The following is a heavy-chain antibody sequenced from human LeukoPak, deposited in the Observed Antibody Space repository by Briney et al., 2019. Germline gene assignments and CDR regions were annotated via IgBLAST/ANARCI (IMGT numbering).Heavy chain of an antibody. CDR3: AKSQDYDILTGLDY. D-gene: IGHD3-9*01. CDR1: GFTFDDYA. J-gene: IGHJ4*02. V-gene: IGHV3-9*01. Sequence: PSRSLRLSCAASGFTFDDYAMHWVRQAPGKGLEWVSGISWNSGSIGYADSVKGRFTISRDNAKNSLYLQMNSLRAEDTALYYCAKSQDYDILTGLDYWGQGALVTVSS. CDR2: ISWNSGSI.